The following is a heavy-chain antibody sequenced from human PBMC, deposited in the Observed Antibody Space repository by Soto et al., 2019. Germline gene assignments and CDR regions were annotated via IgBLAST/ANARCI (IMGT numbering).Heavy chain of an antibody. CDR1: GFTFDDYA. CDR2: ISWNSGSI. CDR3: AKDMIRGRWFGGSALVYFQH. D-gene: IGHD3-10*01. Sequence: GGSLRLSCAASGFTFDDYAMHWVRQAPGKGLEWVSGISWNSGSIGYADSVKGRFTISRDNAKNSLYLQMNSLRAEDTALYYCAKDMIRGRWFGGSALVYFQHWGQGTLVTVSS. V-gene: IGHV3-9*01. J-gene: IGHJ1*01.